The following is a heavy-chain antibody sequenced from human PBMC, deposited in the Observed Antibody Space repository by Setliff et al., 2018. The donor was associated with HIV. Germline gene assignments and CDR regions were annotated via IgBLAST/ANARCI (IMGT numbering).Heavy chain of an antibody. D-gene: IGHD5-12*01. J-gene: IGHJ4*02. CDR1: GGSITGYY. V-gene: IGHV4-59*08. CDR3: ARQNSGYAPGPFDY. CDR2: IYYSGNT. Sequence: SETLSLTCTVSGGSITGYYWSWIRQPPGKGLEWIGWIYYSGNTRYNPSLKSRVTISLDTSKNRFSLQLTSVTAADTAVYYCARQNSGYAPGPFDYWGQGILVTVS.